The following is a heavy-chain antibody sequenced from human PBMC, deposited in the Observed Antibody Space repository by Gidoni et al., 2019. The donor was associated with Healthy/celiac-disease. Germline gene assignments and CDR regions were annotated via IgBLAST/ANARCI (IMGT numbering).Heavy chain of an antibody. V-gene: IGHV1-2*05. D-gene: IGHD6-13*01. J-gene: IGHJ4*02. CDR2: INPNSGGT. CDR1: GYTFTGYY. Sequence: QVQLVQSGAEVKKPGASVKVSCKASGYTFTGYYMHWVRQAPGQGLEWMGRINPNSGGTNYAQKFQGRVTMTRDTSISTAYMELSRLRSDDTVVYYCARAGTTGYSSLDPLLLEKYYFDYWGQGTLVTVSS. CDR3: ARAGTTGYSSLDPLLLEKYYFDY.